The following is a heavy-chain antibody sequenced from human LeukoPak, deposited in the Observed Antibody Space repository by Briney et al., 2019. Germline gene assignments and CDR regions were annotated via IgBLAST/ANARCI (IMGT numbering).Heavy chain of an antibody. CDR3: GKNMDV. Sequence: GGSLRLSCAASGFTFSSYGMHWVRQAPGKGLEWVANIKPDGSEKYYVDSVKGRFTISRDNAKNSLYLQMNSVRAEDTAVYYCGKNMDVWGQGTTVTVSS. J-gene: IGHJ6*02. CDR1: GFTFSSYG. V-gene: IGHV3-7*01. CDR2: IKPDGSEK.